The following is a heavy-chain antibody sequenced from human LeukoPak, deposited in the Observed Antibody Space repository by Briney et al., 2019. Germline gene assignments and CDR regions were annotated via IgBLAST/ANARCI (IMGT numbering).Heavy chain of an antibody. CDR3: ARRGYYGMDV. CDR1: GGSISRPY. J-gene: IGHJ6*02. D-gene: IGHD3-10*01. CDR2: VSASGSS. Sequence: SETLSLTCSVSGGSISRPYWSWIRQPAGKGLEWIGRVSASGSSSYNPSPKSRVTMSLDTSKNQFSLKLSSVTAADTAVYYCARRGYYGMDVWGQGTTVTVSS. V-gene: IGHV4-4*07.